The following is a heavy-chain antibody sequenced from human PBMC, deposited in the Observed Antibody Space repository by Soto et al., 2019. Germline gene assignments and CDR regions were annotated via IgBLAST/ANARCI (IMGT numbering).Heavy chain of an antibody. CDR1: GFTFSDYA. CDR3: AKGGRQWLVTSDFNY. J-gene: IGHJ4*02. D-gene: IGHD6-19*01. CDR2: VSHDGRNT. V-gene: IGHV3-30*18. Sequence: VQLVESGGGVVQPGRSLRLSCAASGFTFSDYAMHWVRQAPGKGLEWVAVVSHDGRNTHYADSVTGRFTISRDSAKNTVCLEMTSLRAADTAVYYCAKGGRQWLVTSDFNYWGQGALVTVSS.